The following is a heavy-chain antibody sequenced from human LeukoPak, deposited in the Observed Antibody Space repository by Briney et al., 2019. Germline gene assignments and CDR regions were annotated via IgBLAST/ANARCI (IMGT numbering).Heavy chain of an antibody. CDR1: GGTFSSYV. CDR3: ASEVVTGATTDHGYFDY. D-gene: IGHD1-26*01. CDR2: IIPILGIA. V-gene: IGHV1-69*04. Sequence: GASVKVSCKTSGGTFSSYVISWVRQAPGQGLEWMGRIIPILGIANYAQKFQGRVTITTDESTSTAYMELSSLRSEDTAVYYCASEVVTGATTDHGYFDYWGQGTLVTVSS. J-gene: IGHJ4*02.